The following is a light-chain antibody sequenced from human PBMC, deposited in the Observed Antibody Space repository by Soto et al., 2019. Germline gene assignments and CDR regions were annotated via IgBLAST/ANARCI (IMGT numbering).Light chain of an antibody. CDR3: QQYNNSPVT. CDR1: QSVSSL. Sequence: EVVMTQSPATLSVSPGERATLSCTASQSVSSLLAWYQQKPGQAPRLLIYGASTRATGIPDWFSASGSGTECDITIGSHKSGDFALYDSQQYNNSPVTLGGGTKMEMK. V-gene: IGKV3-15*01. J-gene: IGKJ4*01. CDR2: GAS.